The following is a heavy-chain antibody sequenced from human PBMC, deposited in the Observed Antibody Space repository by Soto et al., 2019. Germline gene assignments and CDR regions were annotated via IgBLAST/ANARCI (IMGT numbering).Heavy chain of an antibody. J-gene: IGHJ6*02. D-gene: IGHD1-26*01. Sequence: GGSLRLSCAASGFTFSSYGMHWVRQAPGKGLEWVAVISYDGSNKYYADSVKGRFTISRDNSKNALYLQMNSLRAEDTAVYYCANKREDTADYYYYYGMDVWGQGTTVTVSS. CDR3: ANKREDTADYYYYYGMDV. CDR1: GFTFSSYG. V-gene: IGHV3-30*18. CDR2: ISYDGSNK.